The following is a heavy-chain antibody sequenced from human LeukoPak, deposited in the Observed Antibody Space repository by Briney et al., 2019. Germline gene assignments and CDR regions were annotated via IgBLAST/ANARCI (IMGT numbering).Heavy chain of an antibody. CDR1: GGTFSSYA. V-gene: IGHV1-69*01. D-gene: IGHD5-18*01. Sequence: GSSVKVSCKASGGTFSSYAISWVRQAPGQGLEWMGGIIPIFGTANYAQKFQGRVTITADESTSTAYMELSSLRSEDTAVYYCARDLEYNYGYGGILGYWGQGTLVTVSS. J-gene: IGHJ4*02. CDR2: IIPIFGTA. CDR3: ARDLEYNYGYGGILGY.